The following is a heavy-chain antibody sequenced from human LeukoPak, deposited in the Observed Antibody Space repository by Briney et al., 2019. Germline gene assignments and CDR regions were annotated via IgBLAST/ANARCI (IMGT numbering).Heavy chain of an antibody. CDR1: GGTFSSYA. CDR2: INPNSGGT. V-gene: IGHV1-2*02. CDR3: AREGGGYSGYDYDY. J-gene: IGHJ4*02. D-gene: IGHD5-12*01. Sequence: ASVKVSCKASGGTFSSYAISWVRQAPGQGLEWMGWINPNSGGTNYAQKFQGRVTMTRDTSISTAYMELSRLRSDDTAVYYCAREGGGYSGYDYDYWGQGTLVTVSS.